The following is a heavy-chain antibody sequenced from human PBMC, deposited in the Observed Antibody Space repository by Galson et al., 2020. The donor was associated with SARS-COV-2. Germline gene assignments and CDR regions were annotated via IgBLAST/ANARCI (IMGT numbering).Heavy chain of an antibody. V-gene: IGHV3-53*01. CDR3: AGAIGYFDF. Sequence: METGGSLRLSCAASGYSVRSHHMSWVRQAPGKGLECVSVIHNDGRTYYADSVKGRFTISTDNTKNTLHLQMNSLRAEDSALYYCAGAIGYFDFWGRGTLVTVSS. CDR1: GYSVRSHH. J-gene: IGHJ4*02. CDR2: IHNDGRT.